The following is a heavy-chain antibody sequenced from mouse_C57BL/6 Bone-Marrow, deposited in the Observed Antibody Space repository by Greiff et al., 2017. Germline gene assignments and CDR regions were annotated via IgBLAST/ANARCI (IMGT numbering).Heavy chain of an antibody. V-gene: IGHV5-4*01. CDR3: ARDLAKLTGTAY. CDR1: GFTFSSYA. J-gene: IGHJ3*01. CDR2: ISDGGSYT. D-gene: IGHD4-1*01. Sequence: EVQLVESGGGLVKPGGSLKLSCAASGFTFSSYAMSWVRQTPEKRLEWVATISDGGSYTYYPDNVQGRFTISRDKATNNLYLQMSQLKSEDTAMYYCARDLAKLTGTAYWGQGTLVTVSA.